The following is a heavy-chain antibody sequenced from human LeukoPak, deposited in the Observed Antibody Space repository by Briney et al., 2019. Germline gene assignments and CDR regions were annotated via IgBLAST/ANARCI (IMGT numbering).Heavy chain of an antibody. Sequence: SETLSLTGTVSGGSISSYYWSWIRQPPGKGLEGIGYIYYSGSTNYNPSLKSRVTISVDTSKNQFSLKLSSVTAADTAVYYCARGKQWLAPIDYWGQGTLVTVSS. J-gene: IGHJ4*02. CDR3: ARGKQWLAPIDY. CDR2: IYYSGST. V-gene: IGHV4-59*01. CDR1: GGSISSYY. D-gene: IGHD6-19*01.